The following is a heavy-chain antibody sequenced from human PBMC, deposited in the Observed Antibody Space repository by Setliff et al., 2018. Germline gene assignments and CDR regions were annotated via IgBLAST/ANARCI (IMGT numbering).Heavy chain of an antibody. V-gene: IGHV4-38-2*01. Sequence: SETLSLTCAVSGFSISSGYYWGWVRQPPEKGLEWIGEINHSGNTNYNPSLKSRVTMSVDVSKSQFSLRLSSVTAADTAVYYCARKVEQWLTPHFDYWGQGALVTVSS. J-gene: IGHJ4*02. CDR1: GFSISSGYY. CDR3: ARKVEQWLTPHFDY. D-gene: IGHD6-19*01. CDR2: INHSGNT.